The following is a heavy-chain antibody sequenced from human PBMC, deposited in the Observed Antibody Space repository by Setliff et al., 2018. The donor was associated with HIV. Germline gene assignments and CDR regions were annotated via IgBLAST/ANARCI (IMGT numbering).Heavy chain of an antibody. D-gene: IGHD2-15*01. J-gene: IGHJ6*03. CDR1: GFTVSYYG. V-gene: IGHV3-7*01. CDR2: IKEDGSEK. CDR3: ARDATRGGDMDV. Sequence: PGGSLRLSCAASGFTVSYYGMTWVRQAPGKGLEWVANIKEDGSEKYYVDSVRGRFTISRDNAKNSLYLQMNSLRAEDTAVYYCARDATRGGDMDVWAKGTTVTVSS.